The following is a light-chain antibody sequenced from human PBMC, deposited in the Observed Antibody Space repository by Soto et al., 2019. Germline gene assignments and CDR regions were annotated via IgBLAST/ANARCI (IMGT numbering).Light chain of an antibody. V-gene: IGKV3-15*01. Sequence: VFTLSPCPVTLSPGERATLSFRASQSVSSNLAWYQQKPGQAPRLLIYGASTRATGIPDRFSGSGSGTEFTLSISSLESEDFAVYYCQQHCNWPLTFGGGTKVDIK. CDR1: QSVSSN. CDR3: QQHCNWPLT. CDR2: GAS. J-gene: IGKJ4*02.